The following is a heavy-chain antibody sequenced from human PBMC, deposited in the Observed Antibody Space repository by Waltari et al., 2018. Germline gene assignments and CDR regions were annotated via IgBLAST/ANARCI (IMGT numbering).Heavy chain of an antibody. V-gene: IGHV5-10-1*03. J-gene: IGHJ4*02. CDR3: ARLGEDSSSQYDY. CDR1: GCSSTSYW. CDR2: MDPSDSYT. Sequence: EAQLVQSGAEVKKPGEPLRTSCKGSGCSSTSYWLRWVRQMPGKGLVWMGRMDPSDSYTNYSPSFQGHVTSSADKSINTAYLRWSSLKASDTAMYYCARLGEDSSSQYDYWGQGTLVTVSS. D-gene: IGHD6-6*01.